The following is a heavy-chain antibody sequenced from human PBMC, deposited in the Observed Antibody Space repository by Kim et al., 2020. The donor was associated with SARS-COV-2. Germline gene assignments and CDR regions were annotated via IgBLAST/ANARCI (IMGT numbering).Heavy chain of an antibody. CDR3: AREDRGYYGSGTILYYYYGMDV. V-gene: IGHV3-7*03. CDR1: GFTFSSYW. CDR2: IKQDGSEK. J-gene: IGHJ6*02. Sequence: GGSLRLSCAASGFTFSSYWMSWVRQAPGKGLEWVANIKQDGSEKYYVDSVKGRFTISRDNAKNSLYLQMNSLRAEDTAVYYCAREDRGYYGSGTILYYYYGMDVWGQGTTVTVSS. D-gene: IGHD3-10*01.